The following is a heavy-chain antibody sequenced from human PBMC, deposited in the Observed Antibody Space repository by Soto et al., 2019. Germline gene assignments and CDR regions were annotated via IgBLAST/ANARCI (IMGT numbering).Heavy chain of an antibody. V-gene: IGHV4-61*08. Sequence: VLLQESGPGLLRPSETLSLTCTVSDDSFRGAEYYWSWIRQPLGKGPEWIGYTYYNGDTKYNPALRSRVIMSADTSKNQFSLRLSSVPAADTAVYFCARGPAYIDGWRTFDLWGRGILVTVSS. CDR3: ARGPAYIDGWRTFDL. CDR2: TYYNGDT. J-gene: IGHJ4*02. CDR1: DDSFRGAEYY. D-gene: IGHD6-19*01.